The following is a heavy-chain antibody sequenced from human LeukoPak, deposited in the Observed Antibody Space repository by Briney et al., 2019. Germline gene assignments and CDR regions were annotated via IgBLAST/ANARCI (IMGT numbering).Heavy chain of an antibody. Sequence: SETLSLTCTVSGDSISGFYWNWIRQPPGKGLEWLGYVFYNGNSDYNPSLKSRVSISADMSKNLLSLKLTSVTAADTAVYYCARAHSNNWRIDYWGQGTLVTVSS. V-gene: IGHV4-59*01. CDR3: ARAHSNNWRIDY. D-gene: IGHD6-13*01. J-gene: IGHJ4*02. CDR2: VFYNGNS. CDR1: GDSISGFY.